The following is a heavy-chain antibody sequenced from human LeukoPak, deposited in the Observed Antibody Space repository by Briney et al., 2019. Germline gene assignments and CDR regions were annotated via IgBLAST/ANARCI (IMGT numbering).Heavy chain of an antibody. CDR1: GFIFSDYA. J-gene: IGHJ4*02. CDR2: IQSNGNEK. V-gene: IGHV3-30*02. CDR3: ARGVTSWPQGPYHFDY. Sequence: GGSLRLSRAVSGFIFSDYAMNWVRQAPRKRLEWVASIQSNGNEKYSSDSLKGRFTISRDNSKNTLYLEINTLRPEDTAVFYCARGVTSWPQGPYHFDYWGQGILITVSS. D-gene: IGHD2-2*01.